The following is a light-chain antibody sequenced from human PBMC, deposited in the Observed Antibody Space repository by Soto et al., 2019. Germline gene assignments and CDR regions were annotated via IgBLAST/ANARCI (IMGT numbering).Light chain of an antibody. Sequence: EIVLTQSPGTLSVSPRERATLSCRASQSVGRNYLAWYQQKPGQAPRLLIYGASSRATGIPDRFSGSGSGTDFTLTISRLEPEDSAVYYCQQYADSPLTFGGATKVETK. J-gene: IGKJ4*01. CDR2: GAS. V-gene: IGKV3-20*01. CDR1: QSVGRNY. CDR3: QQYADSPLT.